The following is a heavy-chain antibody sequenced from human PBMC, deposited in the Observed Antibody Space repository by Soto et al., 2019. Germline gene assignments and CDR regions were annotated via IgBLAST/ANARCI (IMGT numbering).Heavy chain of an antibody. D-gene: IGHD1-26*01. CDR3: AKDASGGYFDY. V-gene: IGHV3-9*01. CDR2: ISWNSGSI. Sequence: GGSLRLSCAASGFTFDDYAMHWVRQAPGKGLEWVSGISWNSGSIGYADSVKGRFTISRDNAKNSLYLQMNSLRAEDTALYYCAKDASGGYFDYWGQGTLVTVSS. J-gene: IGHJ4*02. CDR1: GFTFDDYA.